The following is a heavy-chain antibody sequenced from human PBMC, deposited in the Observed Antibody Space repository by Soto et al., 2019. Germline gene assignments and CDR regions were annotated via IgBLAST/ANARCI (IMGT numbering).Heavy chain of an antibody. D-gene: IGHD7-27*01. CDR1: GDSISNLDYF. CDR3: ARGVYCLTGTCFPKWFDS. J-gene: IGHJ5*02. CDR2: IYKSATT. V-gene: IGHV4-30-4*01. Sequence: PSETLSLTCSVSGDSISNLDYFWAWIRQPPGQALEYIGYIYKSATTYYNPSFESRVAISVDTSTSQFSLDVPSVPAADPAEYFCARGVYCLTGTCFPKWFDSWGQRVQVIVSS.